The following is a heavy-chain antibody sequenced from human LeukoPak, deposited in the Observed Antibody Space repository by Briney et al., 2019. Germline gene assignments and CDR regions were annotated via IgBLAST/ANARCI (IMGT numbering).Heavy chain of an antibody. Sequence: GASVKVSCKASGYTFTSYGISWVRQAPGQGLEWMGWISAYNGNTNYAQKLQGRVTMTTDTSTSTAYMELRSLRSDDTAVYYCAKALSPYSSGWYYYPLGGQGTLVTVSS. J-gene: IGHJ4*02. CDR1: GYTFTSYG. CDR2: ISAYNGNT. D-gene: IGHD6-19*01. V-gene: IGHV1-18*01. CDR3: AKALSPYSSGWYYYPL.